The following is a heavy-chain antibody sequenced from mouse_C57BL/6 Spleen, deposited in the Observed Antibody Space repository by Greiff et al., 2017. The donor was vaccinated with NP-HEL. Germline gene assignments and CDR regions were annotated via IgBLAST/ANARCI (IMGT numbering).Heavy chain of an antibody. D-gene: IGHD1-1*01. V-gene: IGHV1-15*01. CDR2: IDPETGCT. CDR3: TRGLTTVVAHWYFDV. J-gene: IGHJ1*03. CDR1: GYTFTDYE. Sequence: QVQLQQSGAELVRPGASVTLSCKASGYTFTDYEMHWVKQTPVHGLEWIGAIDPETGCTTYNQKFKGKAILTADQSSSTAYMELRSLTSEDSAVYYCTRGLTTVVAHWYFDVWGTGTTVTVSS.